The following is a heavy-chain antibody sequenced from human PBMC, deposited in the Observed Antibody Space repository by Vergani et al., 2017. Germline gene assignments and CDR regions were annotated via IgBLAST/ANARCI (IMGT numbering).Heavy chain of an antibody. CDR2: ISWNSGSI. V-gene: IGHV3-9*01. CDR3: ARRVLSGYDSDY. D-gene: IGHD5-12*01. J-gene: IGHJ4*02. Sequence: EVQLVESGGGLVQPGRSLRLSCAASGFTFDDYAMHWVRQAPGKGLEWVSGISWNSGSIGYADSVKGRFTISRDNAKNSLYLQMNSLRAEDTAVYYCARRVLSGYDSDYWGQGTLVTVSS. CDR1: GFTFDDYA.